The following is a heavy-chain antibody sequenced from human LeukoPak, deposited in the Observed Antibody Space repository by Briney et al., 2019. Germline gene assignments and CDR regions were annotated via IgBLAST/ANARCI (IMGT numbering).Heavy chain of an antibody. CDR2: ITAYDGNT. CDR3: ARENVGYSGYSQGSLPSLYYYYGMDV. V-gene: IGHV1-18*01. CDR1: GYTFSRYG. Sequence: ASMKVSCKASGYTFSRYGITWVRQAPGQGLEWMGWITAYDGNTNFAQNFQARVTMTTDTSTNTAYMELSSLRSEDTAVYYCARENVGYSGYSQGSLPSLYYYYGMDVWGKGTTVTVSS. J-gene: IGHJ6*04. D-gene: IGHD5-12*01.